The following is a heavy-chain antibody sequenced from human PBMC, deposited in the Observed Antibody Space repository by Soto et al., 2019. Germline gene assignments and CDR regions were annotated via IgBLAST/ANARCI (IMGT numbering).Heavy chain of an antibody. CDR1: GFTFSSYW. CDR3: ARDKHLAVAGYYYYYGMDV. J-gene: IGHJ6*02. V-gene: IGHV3-7*03. Sequence: PGGSLRLSCAASGFTFSSYWMSWVRQAPGKGLEWVANIKQDGSEKYYVDSVKGRFTISRDNVKNSLYLQMNSLRAEDTAVYYCARDKHLAVAGYYYYYGMDVWGQGTTVTVSS. D-gene: IGHD6-19*01. CDR2: IKQDGSEK.